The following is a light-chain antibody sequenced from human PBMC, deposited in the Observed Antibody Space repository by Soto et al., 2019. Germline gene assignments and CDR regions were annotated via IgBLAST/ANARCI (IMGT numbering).Light chain of an antibody. CDR3: LQDYDFPWT. CDR2: GAS. V-gene: IGKV1-6*01. J-gene: IGKJ1*01. CDR1: QGIGDE. Sequence: IQMTQSPSSLSASVGDRVTITCRASQGIGDELGWYQQKPGKAPKLLIYGASTLQSGVPSRFSGRGSGTDFTLTISSLQPEDFATYYCLQDYDFPWTFGQGTKVDI.